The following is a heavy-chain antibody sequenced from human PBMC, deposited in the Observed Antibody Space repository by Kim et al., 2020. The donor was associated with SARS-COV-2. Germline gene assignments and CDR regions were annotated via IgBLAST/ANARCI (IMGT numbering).Heavy chain of an antibody. CDR1: GFTFSSYS. V-gene: IGHV3-48*04. J-gene: IGHJ4*02. D-gene: IGHD5-12*01. Sequence: GGSLRLSCAASGFTFSSYSMNWVRQAPGKGLEWVSYISSGSITIYYADSVKGRFCISRDNAKDSLYLQMNSLRAEDTAVYYCARDEGGGYDAPFDYWGQGTLVTVSS. CDR3: ARDEGGGYDAPFDY. CDR2: ISSGSITI.